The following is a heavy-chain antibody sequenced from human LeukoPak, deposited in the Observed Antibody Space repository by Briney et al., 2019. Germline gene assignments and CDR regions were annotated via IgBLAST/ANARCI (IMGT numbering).Heavy chain of an antibody. D-gene: IGHD2-2*01. CDR3: AREGYCSSTSCYFAAFDI. J-gene: IGHJ3*02. Sequence: SETLSLTCAVYGGSFSGYYWSWIRQPPGKGLEWIGEINHSGSTNYNPSLKSRVTISVDTSKNQFSLKLSSVTAADTAVYYCAREGYCSSTSCYFAAFDIWGQGTMVTVSS. CDR2: INHSGST. CDR1: GGSFSGYY. V-gene: IGHV4-34*01.